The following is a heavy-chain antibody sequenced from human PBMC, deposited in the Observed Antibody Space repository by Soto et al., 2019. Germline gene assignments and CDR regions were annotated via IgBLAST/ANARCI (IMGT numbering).Heavy chain of an antibody. V-gene: IGHV1-2*04. CDR3: ARGDSTDCSNGVCSFFYNHDMDV. J-gene: IGHJ6*02. D-gene: IGHD2-8*01. CDR2: INPKSGGT. Sequence: ASVKVSCKASGYTFTSYGISWVRQAPGQGLEWLGRINPKSGGTSTAQKFQGWVTMTTDTSISTASMELTGLTSDDTAIYYCARGDSTDCSNGVCSFFYNHDMDVWGQGTTVTVSS. CDR1: GYTFTSYG.